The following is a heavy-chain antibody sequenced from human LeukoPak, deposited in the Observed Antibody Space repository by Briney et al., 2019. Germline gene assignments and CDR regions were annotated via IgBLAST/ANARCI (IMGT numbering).Heavy chain of an antibody. CDR2: ITSGSGST. D-gene: IGHD6-13*01. J-gene: IGHJ4*02. CDR3: AKDKQQLEYSDY. V-gene: IGHV3-23*01. CDR1: GFIFSNYG. Sequence: QAGGSLRLSCVASGFIFSNYGMSWVRQAPGKGLEWVSGITSGSGSTFYADSVEGRFTISRDNSKNTLYLQMNSLRADDTALYYCAKDKQQLEYSDYWGQGTLVTVSS.